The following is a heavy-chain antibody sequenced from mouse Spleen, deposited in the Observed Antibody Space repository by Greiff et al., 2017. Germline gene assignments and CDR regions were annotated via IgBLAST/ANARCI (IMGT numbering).Heavy chain of an antibody. Sequence: VQLQQSGAELVRPGSSVKISCKASGYAFSSYWMNWVKQRPGHGLEWIGEILPGSGSTNYNEKFKGKATFTADTSSNTAYMQLSSLTTEDSAIYYCARRDGYYGFAYWGQGTLVTVSA. CDR2: ILPGSGST. J-gene: IGHJ3*01. CDR1: GYAFSSYW. CDR3: ARRDGYYGFAY. V-gene: IGHV1-9*01. D-gene: IGHD2-3*01.